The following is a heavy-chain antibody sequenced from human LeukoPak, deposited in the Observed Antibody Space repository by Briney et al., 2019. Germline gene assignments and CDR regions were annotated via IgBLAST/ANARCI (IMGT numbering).Heavy chain of an antibody. V-gene: IGHV3-23*01. Sequence: PGGSLRLSCVASGFSFSTYAMVWVRQAPGKGLEWVSILIGSSGSTDYADSVKGRFTISRDTSKNTLFLQMNSLRAEDTAIYYCAKGAYDYIEMGYFDSWGQGTLVTVSS. J-gene: IGHJ4*02. CDR3: AKGAYDYIEMGYFDS. CDR1: GFSFSTYA. CDR2: LIGSSGST. D-gene: IGHD5-12*01.